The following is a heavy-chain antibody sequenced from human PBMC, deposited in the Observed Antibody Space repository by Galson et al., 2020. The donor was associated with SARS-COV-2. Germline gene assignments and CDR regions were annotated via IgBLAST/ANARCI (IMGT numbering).Heavy chain of an antibody. Sequence: TGGSLRLSCDASGFIFSDYYMTWIRQSPGKGLEWLSYISNTGTYTNYADSVKGRFTISRDNAKKSVYLQMNSLRAEDTAVYYCARHVSSLGRALDYWGQGTPVTVSS. CDR1: GFIFSDYY. J-gene: IGHJ4*02. CDR2: ISNTGTYT. V-gene: IGHV3-11*06. D-gene: IGHD3-16*01. CDR3: ARHVSSLGRALDY.